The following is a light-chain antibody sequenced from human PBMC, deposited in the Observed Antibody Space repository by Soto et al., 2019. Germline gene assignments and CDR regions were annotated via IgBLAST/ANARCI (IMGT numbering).Light chain of an antibody. V-gene: IGKV1-12*01. CDR1: QGFRSW. Sequence: DIQMTQSPSSVSASVGDRVTITCRASQGFRSWLAWYQQKPGKDPKLLIYASSTLQSGVPSRFSGSGSGTDFTLTISSLEPEDFATYYFRKAYSFPHTFGQGTKREIK. CDR2: ASS. CDR3: RKAYSFPHT. J-gene: IGKJ2*01.